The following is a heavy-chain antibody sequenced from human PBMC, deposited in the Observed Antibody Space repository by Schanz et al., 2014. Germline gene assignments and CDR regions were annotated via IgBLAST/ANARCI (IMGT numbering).Heavy chain of an antibody. CDR2: ISAYNGNT. D-gene: IGHD3-9*01. CDR1: GYIFINSG. Sequence: GPEVKKPGATVKVSCKASGYIFINSGISWVRQAPGQGLEWMGWISAYNGNTKYPQKLQGRVTMTTDTSTSTAYMELRSLRSDDTAVYYCARDAADFYDILTEEDYWGQGTLVTVSS. CDR3: ARDAADFYDILTEEDY. V-gene: IGHV1-18*01. J-gene: IGHJ4*02.